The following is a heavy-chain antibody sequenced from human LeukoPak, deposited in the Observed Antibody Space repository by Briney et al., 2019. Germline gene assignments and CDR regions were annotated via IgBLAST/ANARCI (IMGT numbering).Heavy chain of an antibody. V-gene: IGHV4-30-4*01. J-gene: IGHJ6*02. D-gene: IGHD3-3*01. CDR3: ARERDFWSGYGSYYGMDV. CDR1: GGSISSGDYY. Sequence: PSETLSLTCTVSGGSISSGDYYWSWIRQPPGKGLEWIGYIYYSGSTYYNPSLKSRVTISVDTSKNQFSLKLSSVTAADTAVYYCARERDFWSGYGSYYGMDVWGQGTTVTVS. CDR2: IYYSGST.